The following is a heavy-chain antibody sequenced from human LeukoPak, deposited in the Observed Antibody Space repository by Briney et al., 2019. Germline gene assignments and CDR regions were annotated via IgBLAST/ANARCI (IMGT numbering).Heavy chain of an antibody. J-gene: IGHJ3*02. V-gene: IGHV1-8*03. Sequence: ASVKVSCKASGYTFTSYDINWVRQATGQGLEWMGWMNPNSGNTGYAQKFQGRVTITRNTSISTAHMELSSLRSEDTAVYYCARFHGDYDAFDIWGQGTMVTVSS. D-gene: IGHD4-17*01. CDR2: MNPNSGNT. CDR1: GYTFTSYD. CDR3: ARFHGDYDAFDI.